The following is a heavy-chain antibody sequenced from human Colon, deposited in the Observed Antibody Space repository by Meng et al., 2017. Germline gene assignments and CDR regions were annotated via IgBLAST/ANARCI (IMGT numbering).Heavy chain of an antibody. J-gene: IGHJ5*02. V-gene: IGHV4-31*03. CDR2: MHYSGIA. CDR3: ARYRYDSSSYSNFFDP. CDR1: GASISSEAFY. Sequence: VPSQDSGPGLGKPSQPLSLTCTVSGASISSEAFYWGWIRQHPGKGLEWIGYMHYSGIANYNPSLNSRIAISVDTSKNHFSLKLSSVTAADTAVYYCARYRYDSSSYSNFFDPWGQGTLVTVSS. D-gene: IGHD3-22*01.